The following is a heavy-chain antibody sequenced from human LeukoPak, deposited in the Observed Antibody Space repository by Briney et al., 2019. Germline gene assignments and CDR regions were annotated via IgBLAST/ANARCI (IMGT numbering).Heavy chain of an antibody. V-gene: IGHV4-34*01. J-gene: IGHJ5*02. D-gene: IGHD4-17*01. CDR1: GGSFSGDF. CDR3: AREGYGDWFDP. Sequence: SETLSLTCAVYGGSFSGDFWSWIRQSPGKGLEWIGEINHGGSTTYNPSLQSRVTMSVDTSTNQISLKMTSVTAADTAVYYCAREGYGDWFDPWGQGTLVTVSS. CDR2: INHGGST.